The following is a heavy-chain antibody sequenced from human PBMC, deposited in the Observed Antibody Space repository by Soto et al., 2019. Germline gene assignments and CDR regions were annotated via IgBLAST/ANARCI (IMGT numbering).Heavy chain of an antibody. CDR1: GGSISSSSYY. D-gene: IGHD3-3*01. CDR3: ARPESYITIFGVVPPAYYMDV. CDR2: IYYSGST. Sequence: SETLSLTCTVSGGSISSSSYYWGWIRQPPGKGLEWIGSIYYSGSTYYNPSLKSRVTISVDTSKNQFSLKLSSVTAADTAVYYCARPESYITIFGVVPPAYYMDVWGKWTTVTVSS. J-gene: IGHJ6*03. V-gene: IGHV4-39*01.